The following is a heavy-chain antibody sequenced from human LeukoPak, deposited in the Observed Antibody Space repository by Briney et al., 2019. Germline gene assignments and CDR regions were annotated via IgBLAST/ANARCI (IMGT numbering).Heavy chain of an antibody. D-gene: IGHD2-21*01. V-gene: IGHV3-21*01. CDR3: ARGFPNYYFDY. Sequence: SVKGRFTISRDNAKNSLYLQMNSLRAEDTAVYYCARGFPNYYFDYWGQGTPVTVSS. J-gene: IGHJ4*02.